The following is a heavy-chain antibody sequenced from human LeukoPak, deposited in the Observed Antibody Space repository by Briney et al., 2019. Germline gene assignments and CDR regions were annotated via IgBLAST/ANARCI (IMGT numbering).Heavy chain of an antibody. CDR3: TRDPILGAPDYFDY. CDR2: ISYDGSNK. D-gene: IGHD1-26*01. Sequence: PGGSLRLSCAASGFTFSSYAMHWVRQAPGKGLEWVAVISYDGSNKYYADSVKGRFTISRDNPKNTMYLQMNNLREEDTAVYYCTRDPILGAPDYFDYWGQGTLVTVSS. J-gene: IGHJ4*02. CDR1: GFTFSSYA. V-gene: IGHV3-30*04.